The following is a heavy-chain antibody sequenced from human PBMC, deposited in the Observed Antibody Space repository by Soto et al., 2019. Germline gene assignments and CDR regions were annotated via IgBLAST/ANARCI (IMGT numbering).Heavy chain of an antibody. Sequence: WGSLRLSCSASGFTFSTFAMSWVRQAPGGGLEWVSSISGRGPIIYYAHPVNGRFIISRDNSQSALYLQMNSLRAEDTAVYFCARGPLNGTALIGDKQLDSWGQGT. CDR3: ARGPLNGTALIGDKQLDS. D-gene: IGHD1-7*01. CDR2: ISGRGPII. CDR1: GFTFSTFA. V-gene: IGHV3-23*01. J-gene: IGHJ4*02.